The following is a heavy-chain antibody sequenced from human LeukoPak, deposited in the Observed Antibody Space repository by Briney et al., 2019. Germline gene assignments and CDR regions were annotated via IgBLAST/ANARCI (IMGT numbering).Heavy chain of an antibody. CDR1: GYTFTGYY. V-gene: IGHV1-2*02. CDR2: INPNSGGT. D-gene: IGHD1-26*01. Sequence: GASVKVSCKASGYTFTGYYMHWVRHAPGQGLEWMGWINPNSGGTNYAQKFQGRVTMTRDTSISTAYMELSRLRSDDTAVYYCARDSGSYDTDNNFDYWGQGTLVTVSS. J-gene: IGHJ4*02. CDR3: ARDSGSYDTDNNFDY.